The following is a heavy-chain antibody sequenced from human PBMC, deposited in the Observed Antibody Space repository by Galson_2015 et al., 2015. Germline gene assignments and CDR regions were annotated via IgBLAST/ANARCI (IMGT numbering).Heavy chain of an antibody. Sequence: SETLSLTCAVYGGSFSGYYWSWIRQPPGKGLEWIGGIYYSGSTYYNPSLKSRVTISVDTSKNQFSLKLSSVTAADTAVYYCARDPAQYYDFWSGYPDTVDYFDYWGQGTLVTVSS. CDR1: GGSFSGYY. CDR2: IYYSGST. CDR3: ARDPAQYYDFWSGYPDTVDYFDY. D-gene: IGHD3-3*01. J-gene: IGHJ4*02. V-gene: IGHV4-34*01.